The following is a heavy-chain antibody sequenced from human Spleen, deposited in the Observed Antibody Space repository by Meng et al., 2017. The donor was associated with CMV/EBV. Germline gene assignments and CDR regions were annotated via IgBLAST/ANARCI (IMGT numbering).Heavy chain of an antibody. CDR3: ARDQYGTDVTTIFGVVMDV. CDR2: IIPIFGTA. D-gene: IGHD3-3*01. V-gene: IGHV1-69*05. CDR1: GGTFSSYA. Sequence: SVKVSCKASGGTFSSYAISWVRQAPGQGLEWMGGIIPIFGTANYAQKFQGRVTITTDESTSTAYMELSSLRSEDTAVYYCARDQYGTDVTTIFGVVMDVWGQGTTVTVSS. J-gene: IGHJ6*02.